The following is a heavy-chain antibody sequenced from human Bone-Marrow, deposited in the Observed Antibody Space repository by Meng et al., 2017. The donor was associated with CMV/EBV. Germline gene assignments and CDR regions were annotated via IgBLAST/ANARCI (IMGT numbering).Heavy chain of an antibody. CDR3: ARAPLTRLYYYYGMDV. J-gene: IGHJ6*02. CDR1: GYTFTSYY. V-gene: IGHV1-46*01. Sequence: GESLKISCKASGYTFTSYYMHWVRQAPGQGLEWMGIINPSGGSTSYAQKFQGRVTMTRDTSTSTVYMELSSLRSEDTAVYYCARAPLTRLYYYYGMDVWGQGTTVTVSS. D-gene: IGHD6-25*01. CDR2: INPSGGST.